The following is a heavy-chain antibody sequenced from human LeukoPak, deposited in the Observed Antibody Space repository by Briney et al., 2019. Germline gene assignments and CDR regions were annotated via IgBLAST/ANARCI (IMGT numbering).Heavy chain of an antibody. D-gene: IGHD3-9*01. CDR2: MNPNSGNT. CDR1: GYTFTSYD. J-gene: IGHJ6*03. CDR3: ARGLYDILTGYWYYMDV. Sequence: ASVKVSCKASGYTFTSYDINWVRQATGQGLEWMGWMNPNSGNTGYAQKFQGRVTMTRNTSISTAYMELSSLRSEDTAVYYCARGLYDILTGYWYYMDVWGKGTTVTVSS. V-gene: IGHV1-8*01.